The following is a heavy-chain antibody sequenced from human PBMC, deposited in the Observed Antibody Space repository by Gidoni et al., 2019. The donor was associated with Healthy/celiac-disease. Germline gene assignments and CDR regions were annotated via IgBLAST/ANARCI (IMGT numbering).Heavy chain of an antibody. J-gene: IGHJ1*01. CDR3: ARGSGVAAAGSAEYFQH. Sequence: QVQLQESGPGLVKPSETLSLTCTVSGCSISSYYWNWIRQPPGKGLEWIGYIYYSGSTNYNPPLKSRVTISVDTSKNQFSLKLSSVTAADTAVYYCARGSGVAAAGSAEYFQHWGQGTLVTVSS. V-gene: IGHV4-59*01. CDR2: IYYSGST. D-gene: IGHD6-13*01. CDR1: GCSISSYY.